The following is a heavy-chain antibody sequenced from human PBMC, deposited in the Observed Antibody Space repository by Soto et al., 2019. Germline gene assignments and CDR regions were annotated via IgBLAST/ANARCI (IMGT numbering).Heavy chain of an antibody. V-gene: IGHV4-59*08. CDR3: ARQWAYYGSGSSRGMGV. Sequence: SETLSLTCTASGGSISDYYWAWIRLPPGKGLEWIGYVNDRWGSHYNPSLKSRVAISLDTSKSQFSLKLSSVTATDTAVYYCARQWAYYGSGSSRGMGVWGQGTTVTVSS. CDR2: VNDRWGS. J-gene: IGHJ6*02. CDR1: GGSISDYY. D-gene: IGHD3-10*01.